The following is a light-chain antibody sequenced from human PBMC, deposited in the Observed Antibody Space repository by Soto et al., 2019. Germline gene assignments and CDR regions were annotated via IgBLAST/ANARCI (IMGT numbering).Light chain of an antibody. V-gene: IGKV1-39*01. CDR1: QSVSTY. CDR3: KQTYMVPYT. Sequence: DIQITQSPSSLSAYVGYSVTITSRSSQSVSTYLNWYSQKPGGAPKLLIHGVSKLENGTPSRFSGSGLATDFTLTINTLQTEDFAVYFCKQTYMVPYTFGKGTKVDIK. CDR2: GVS. J-gene: IGKJ2*01.